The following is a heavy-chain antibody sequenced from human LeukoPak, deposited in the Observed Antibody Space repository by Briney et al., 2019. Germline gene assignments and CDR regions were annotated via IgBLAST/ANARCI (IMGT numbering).Heavy chain of an antibody. CDR3: ARDGSGSADFDY. V-gene: IGHV3-21*01. Sequence: PGGSLRLSCAASGFTFRSYSMNWVRQAPGKGLEWVSSISSSSSYIYYADSVKGRFTISRDNAKNSLYLQMNSLRAEDTAVYYCARDGSGSADFDYWGQGTLVTVSS. CDR2: ISSSSSYI. D-gene: IGHD6-19*01. J-gene: IGHJ4*02. CDR1: GFTFRSYS.